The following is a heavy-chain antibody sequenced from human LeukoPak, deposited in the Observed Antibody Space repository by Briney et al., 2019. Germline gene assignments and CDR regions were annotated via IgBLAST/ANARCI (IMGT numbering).Heavy chain of an antibody. J-gene: IGHJ4*02. V-gene: IGHV3-23*01. D-gene: IGHD2-15*01. CDR2: ISGSGGST. Sequence: GGSLRLSCAASGFTFSSYEMNWVRQAPGKGLEWVSAISGSGGSTYYADSVKGRFTISRDNSKNTLYLQMNSLRAEDTAVYYCAPRVVGSAPFDYWGQGTLVTVSS. CDR1: GFTFSSYE. CDR3: APRVVGSAPFDY.